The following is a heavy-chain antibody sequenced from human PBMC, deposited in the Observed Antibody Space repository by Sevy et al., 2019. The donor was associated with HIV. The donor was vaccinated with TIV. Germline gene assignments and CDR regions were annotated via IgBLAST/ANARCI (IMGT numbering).Heavy chain of an antibody. CDR2: INSDGSST. V-gene: IGHV3-74*01. CDR3: ARVVVITNDAFDI. J-gene: IGHJ3*02. Sequence: GGSLRLSCAASGFTFSSYWMHWVRQAPGKGLVWVSRINSDGSSTSYADSVKGRFPISRDNAKNTLYLQMNSLRAEDTAVYYCARVVVITNDAFDIWGQGTMVTVSS. CDR1: GFTFSSYW. D-gene: IGHD3-22*01.